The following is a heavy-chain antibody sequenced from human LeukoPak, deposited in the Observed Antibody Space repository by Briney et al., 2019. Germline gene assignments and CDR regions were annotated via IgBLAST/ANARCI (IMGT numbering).Heavy chain of an antibody. CDR2: IYYSGST. CDR3: ARRGYYYDSSGNTKDAFDI. D-gene: IGHD3-22*01. CDR1: GGSISSYY. J-gene: IGHJ3*02. V-gene: IGHV4-59*08. Sequence: KASETLSLTCTVSGGSISSYYWSWIRQPPGKGLEWIGYIYYSGSTNYNPSLKSRVTISVDTSKNQFSLKLSSVTAADTAVYYCARRGYYYDSSGNTKDAFDIWGQGTMVTVSS.